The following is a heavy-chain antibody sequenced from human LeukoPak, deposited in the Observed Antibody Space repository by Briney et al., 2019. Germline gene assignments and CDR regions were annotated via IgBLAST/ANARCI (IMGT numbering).Heavy chain of an antibody. V-gene: IGHV3-23*01. Sequence: GGSLRLFCAASGFTFSSYAMSWVRQAPGKGLEWVSAISGSGGSTYYADSVKGRFTISRDNSKNTLYLQMNSLRAEDTAVYYCAKPTKMTTVVTAYFDYWGQGTLVTVSS. J-gene: IGHJ4*02. D-gene: IGHD4-23*01. CDR3: AKPTKMTTVVTAYFDY. CDR1: GFTFSSYA. CDR2: ISGSGGST.